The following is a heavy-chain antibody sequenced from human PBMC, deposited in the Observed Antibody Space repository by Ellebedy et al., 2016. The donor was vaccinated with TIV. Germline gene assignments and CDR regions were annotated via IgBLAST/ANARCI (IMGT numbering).Heavy chain of an antibody. J-gene: IGHJ2*01. D-gene: IGHD3-22*01. Sequence: PGGSLRLSCAASGFTFSSYHMNWVRQAPGTGLEWVSSTSSSGTYTYYADSLKGRFTMSRDNAKNSLDLQMNSLRGDDTAIYYCARAGDSSGSDWYFDPWGRGTLVTVSS. CDR2: TSSSGTYT. CDR1: GFTFSSYH. CDR3: ARAGDSSGSDWYFDP. V-gene: IGHV3-21*01.